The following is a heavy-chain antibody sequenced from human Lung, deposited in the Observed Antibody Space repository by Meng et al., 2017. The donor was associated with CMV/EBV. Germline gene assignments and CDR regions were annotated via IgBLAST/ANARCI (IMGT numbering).Heavy chain of an antibody. CDR3: TRGSASWSEYTGFDP. V-gene: IGHV3-48*03. D-gene: IGHD6-13*01. Sequence: GGSXRLXXATSGFTFSSYEMNWVRQAPGKGLEWISYISSGGTSRYYADSVKGRFAISIDNAKNSLYLQMNSLRVEDTALYYCTRGSASWSEYTGFDPWGQGTXVTVSS. CDR2: ISSGGTSR. CDR1: GFTFSSYE. J-gene: IGHJ5*02.